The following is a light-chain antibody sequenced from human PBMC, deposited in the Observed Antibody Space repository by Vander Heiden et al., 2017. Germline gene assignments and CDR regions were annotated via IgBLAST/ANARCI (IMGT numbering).Light chain of an antibody. Sequence: GSLGERATINCKSSQSVLYSSNNKNYLAWYQQSPGQPPKLLIYWASTRESGVPDRFSGSGSGTDFTLTISGLQAEDVAVYYCQQDDDNPATFGQGTKVEIK. CDR2: WAS. J-gene: IGKJ1*01. CDR1: QSVLYSSNNKNY. V-gene: IGKV4-1*01. CDR3: QQDDDNPAT.